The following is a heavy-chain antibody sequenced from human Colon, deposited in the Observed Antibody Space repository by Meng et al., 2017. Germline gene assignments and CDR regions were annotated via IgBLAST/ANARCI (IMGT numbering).Heavy chain of an antibody. CDR3: ARTAMLDS. J-gene: IGHJ5*01. V-gene: IGHV1-8*01. Sequence: QVQVVQSGAEVRKPGASVKVTCKASGYTFTSSAINWVRQATGRGLEWLGWMNPNNGNTGSAQKFQGRVSMTRDTSIGTAYMELSGLTSEDTAVYYCARTAMLDSWGQGTLVTVSS. D-gene: IGHD2-2*01. CDR1: GYTFTSSA. CDR2: MNPNNGNT.